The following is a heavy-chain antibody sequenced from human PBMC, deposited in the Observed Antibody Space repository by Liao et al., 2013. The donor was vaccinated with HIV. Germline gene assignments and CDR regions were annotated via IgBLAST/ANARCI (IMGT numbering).Heavy chain of an antibody. CDR2: INHSGST. J-gene: IGHJ3*02. V-gene: IGHV4-34*01. CDR1: GGSFSGYY. Sequence: QVQLQQWGAGLLKPSETLSLTCAVYGGSFSGYYWSWIRQPPGKGLEWIGEINHSGSTNYNPSLKSRVTISLDTSKNQFSLTLSSVTAADTAVYYCARNKYDYLWGSLVNDAFDIWGQGTMVTVSS. D-gene: IGHD3-16*01. CDR3: ARNKYDYLWGSLVNDAFDI.